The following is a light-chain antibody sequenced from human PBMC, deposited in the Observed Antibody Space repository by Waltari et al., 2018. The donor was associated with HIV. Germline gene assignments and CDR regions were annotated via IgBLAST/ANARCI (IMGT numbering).Light chain of an antibody. J-gene: IGLJ3*02. V-gene: IGLV2-23*01. CDR1: SSVVGNSNF. CDR3: CSYAGSTTWV. Sequence: QAALTQPAPVSASPGPSITIPCTGTSSVVGNSNFVSWYQQHPGKAPNLMIYEGTKRPSGVSNRFSGSKSGNTASLTISGLQPEDEGNYYCCSYAGSTTWVFGGGTLLTVL. CDR2: EGT.